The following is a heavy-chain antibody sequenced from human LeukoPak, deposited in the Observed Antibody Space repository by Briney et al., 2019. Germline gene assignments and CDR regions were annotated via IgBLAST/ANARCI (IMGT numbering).Heavy chain of an antibody. Sequence: SETLSLTCTVSGYAISSGYFWGWIRQPPGKGLEWIGSIYHTGSTYYNPSLKSRVTISVDTSKNQFSLKLSSVTAADAAVYYCARAYSSSWYMNWFDPWGQGTLVTVSS. CDR3: ARAYSSSWYMNWFDP. CDR2: IYHTGST. J-gene: IGHJ5*02. V-gene: IGHV4-38-2*02. D-gene: IGHD6-13*01. CDR1: GYAISSGYF.